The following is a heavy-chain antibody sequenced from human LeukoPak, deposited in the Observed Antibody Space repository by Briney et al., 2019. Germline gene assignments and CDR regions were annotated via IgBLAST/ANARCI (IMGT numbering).Heavy chain of an antibody. CDR3: ARAGGAITMVRGVTRFDP. D-gene: IGHD3-10*01. CDR1: GGSISSHN. V-gene: IGHV4-59*11. CDR2: IYDSGST. Sequence: PSETLSVTRTGPGGSISSHNWSWSRQPLGKCLECIGYIYDSGSTNYNASLKSRVTISVDTSKNQFSLKLSSVTAADTAVYYCARAGGAITMVRGVTRFDPWGQGTLVTVSS. J-gene: IGHJ5*02.